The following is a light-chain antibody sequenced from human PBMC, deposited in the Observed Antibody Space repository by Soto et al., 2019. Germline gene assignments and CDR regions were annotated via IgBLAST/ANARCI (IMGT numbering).Light chain of an antibody. Sequence: DIQMTQSPSTLSASVGDRVTITCRASQSISSWLAWYQQKPGKAPKLLIYDASSLDSGIPSRFSGSGSGTEFTLTISSLQAEDFAVYYCQQKYNWSRTFAQGS. CDR2: DAS. J-gene: IGKJ1*01. V-gene: IGKV1-5*01. CDR1: QSISSW. CDR3: QQKYNWSRT.